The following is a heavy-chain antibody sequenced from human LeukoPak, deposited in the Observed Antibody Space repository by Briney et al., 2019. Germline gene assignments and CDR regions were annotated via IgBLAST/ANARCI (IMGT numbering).Heavy chain of an antibody. CDR3: ARRKYSSAWYWFDP. CDR2: INHSGST. D-gene: IGHD6-19*01. Sequence: PSETLSLTCAVYGGSFSGYYWSWIRQPPGKGLEWIGEINHSGSTNYNPSLKSRVTISVDMSKNQFSLKPSSVTAADTAVYYCARRKYSSAWYWFDPWGQGTLVTVSS. J-gene: IGHJ5*02. V-gene: IGHV4-34*01. CDR1: GGSFSGYY.